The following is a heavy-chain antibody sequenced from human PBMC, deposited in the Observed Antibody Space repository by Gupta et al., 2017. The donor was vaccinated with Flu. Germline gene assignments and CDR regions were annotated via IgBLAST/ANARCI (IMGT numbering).Heavy chain of an antibody. CDR2: VIHSGFT. CDR3: ARGQESATYPNSYYLDY. CDR1: GGAFSGSF. V-gene: IGHV4-34*01. Sequence: QVQLQQWGAGLLKPSETLSLTCAVSGGAFSGSFWTWIRQSPGKGLEWIGEVIHSGFTKYNPSLKSRVTISLDTSKNQFSLKLTSVIAADTAVYYCARGQESATYPNSYYLDYWGQGILVTVSS. D-gene: IGHD2-8*01. J-gene: IGHJ4*02.